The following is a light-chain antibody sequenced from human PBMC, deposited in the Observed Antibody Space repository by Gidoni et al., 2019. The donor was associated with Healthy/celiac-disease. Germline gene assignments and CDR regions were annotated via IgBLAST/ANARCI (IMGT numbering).Light chain of an antibody. J-gene: IGLJ3*02. V-gene: IGLV2-14*03. CDR1: SSDVGGSNY. CDR2: DVS. CDR3: SSYTSSSVWV. Sequence: QSALTQRASVSGSPGQSSTMSCTGTSSDVGGSNYVSWYQQPPGNAPKLMIYDVSNRPSGVSNRFSGSKSGNTASLTISGLQAEDEADYYCSSYTSSSVWVFGGGTKLTVL.